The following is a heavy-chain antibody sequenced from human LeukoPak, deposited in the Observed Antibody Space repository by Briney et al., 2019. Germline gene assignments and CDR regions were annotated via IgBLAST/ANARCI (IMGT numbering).Heavy chain of an antibody. J-gene: IGHJ6*03. CDR1: GGSISSYY. CDR2: IYTSGST. Sequence: SETLSLTCTVSGGSISSYYWSWIRQPAGKGLEWIGRIYTSGSTNYNPSLKSRVTISVDTSKNQFSLKLSSVTAADTAVYYCARTYDPYYYYYYMDVWGKGTTVTVSS. CDR3: ARTYDPYYYYYYMDV. V-gene: IGHV4-4*07. D-gene: IGHD3-3*01.